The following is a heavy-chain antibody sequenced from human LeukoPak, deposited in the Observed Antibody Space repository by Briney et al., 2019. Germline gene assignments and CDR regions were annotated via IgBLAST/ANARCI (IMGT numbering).Heavy chain of an antibody. CDR2: ISNNGGYT. Sequence: PGGSLRLSCAASGFTFSSSAMSWVRQAPGKGLEWVSAISNNGGYTYYADSVKGRFTISRDNSKNTLYLQMNSLRAEDTAVYYCAKGTVISYYYFDYWGQGTLVTVSS. D-gene: IGHD4-11*01. J-gene: IGHJ4*02. V-gene: IGHV3-23*01. CDR1: GFTFSSSA. CDR3: AKGTVISYYYFDY.